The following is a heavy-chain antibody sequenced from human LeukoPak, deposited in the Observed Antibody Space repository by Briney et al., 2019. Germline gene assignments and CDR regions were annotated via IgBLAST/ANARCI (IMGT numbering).Heavy chain of an antibody. CDR3: ARDRTPTYYYGSGAVSWFDP. V-gene: IGHV3-21*01. CDR1: GFTFSSYN. Sequence: KPGGSLRLSCAASGFTFSSYNVNWVRQAPGKGLEWVSSIGSSGSYIYYADSVKGRFTISRDNAKNSLFLQMNSLRAEDTAVYYCARDRTPTYYYGSGAVSWFDPWGQGTRVTVSS. J-gene: IGHJ5*02. D-gene: IGHD3-10*01. CDR2: IGSSGSYI.